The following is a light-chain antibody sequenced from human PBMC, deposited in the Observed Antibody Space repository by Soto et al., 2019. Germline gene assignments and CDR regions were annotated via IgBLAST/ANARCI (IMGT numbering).Light chain of an antibody. CDR3: QQRYSTPPLT. V-gene: IGKV1-39*01. CDR1: QSISSY. J-gene: IGKJ4*01. CDR2: AAS. Sequence: DIQMTQSPSSLSASVGDRVTITCRASQSISSYLNWYQQKPGKAPKLLIYAASSLQSGVPSRFSGSGSGTDFILTISSLQPEDFATYYCQQRYSTPPLTFGGGTKVEIK.